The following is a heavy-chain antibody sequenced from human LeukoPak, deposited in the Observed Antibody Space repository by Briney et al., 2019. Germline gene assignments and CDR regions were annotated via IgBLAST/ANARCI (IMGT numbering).Heavy chain of an antibody. Sequence: ASVKVSCKVSGYTLTELSMHWVRQAPGKGLEWMGGFDPEDGETIYAQKFQGRVTMTEDTSTDTAYMELSSLRSEDTAVYYCATSRITMVRGVIRGLGYWGQGTLVTVSS. CDR1: GYTLTELS. CDR2: FDPEDGET. D-gene: IGHD3-10*01. V-gene: IGHV1-24*01. J-gene: IGHJ4*02. CDR3: ATSRITMVRGVIRGLGY.